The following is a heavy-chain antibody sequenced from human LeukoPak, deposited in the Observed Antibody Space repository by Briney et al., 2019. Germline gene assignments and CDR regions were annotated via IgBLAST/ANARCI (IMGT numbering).Heavy chain of an antibody. V-gene: IGHV1-2*02. CDR1: GYTFTGYY. Sequence: ASVTVSCKSSGYTFTGYYMHWVRQGPGQGHEWMGWINLNSGGTNYAQRFQGRVTMTRDTSISTAYMELSRLRFDDAAVYYCARVTGYYYESTGYYHHAFDIWGQGTMVTVSS. CDR3: ARVTGYYYESTGYYHHAFDI. CDR2: INLNSGGT. D-gene: IGHD3-22*01. J-gene: IGHJ3*02.